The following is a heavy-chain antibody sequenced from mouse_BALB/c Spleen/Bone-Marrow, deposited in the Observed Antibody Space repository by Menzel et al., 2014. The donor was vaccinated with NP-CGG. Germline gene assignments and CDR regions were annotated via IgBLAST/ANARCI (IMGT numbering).Heavy chain of an antibody. D-gene: IGHD2-10*02. CDR3: AREKYGNYYAMDY. V-gene: IGHV2-6-7*01. J-gene: IGHJ4*01. Sequence: VQLQESGPGLVAPSQSLSITRTVSGFSLTGFGINWIRPPPGKGLEWLGMIWGDGTTDYNSALKSRLSSNKDNSKGQVFLKMNSLQAGDTARYYCAREKYGNYYAMDYWGQGTSVTVSS. CDR1: GFSLTGFG. CDR2: IWGDGTT.